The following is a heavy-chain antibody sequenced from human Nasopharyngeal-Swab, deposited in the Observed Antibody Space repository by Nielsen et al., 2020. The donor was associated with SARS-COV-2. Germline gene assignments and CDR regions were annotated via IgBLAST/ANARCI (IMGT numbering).Heavy chain of an antibody. D-gene: IGHD1-26*01. V-gene: IGHV4-39*01. J-gene: IGHJ6*02. Sequence: WIRQPPGKGLEWIGSIYYSGSTYYNPSLKSRVTISVDTSKNQFSLKLSSVTAADTAVYYCASQGSGSYYLLYYYYGMDVWGQGTTVTGSS. CDR3: ASQGSGSYYLLYYYYGMDV. CDR2: IYYSGST.